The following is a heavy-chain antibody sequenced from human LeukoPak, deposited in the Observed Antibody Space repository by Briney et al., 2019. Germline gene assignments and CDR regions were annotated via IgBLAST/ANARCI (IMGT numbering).Heavy chain of an antibody. D-gene: IGHD2-8*01. CDR3: ASRILLAAP. V-gene: IGHV3-53*01. J-gene: IGHJ5*02. Sequence: GGSLGLSCAASGFTVSSNSMSWVRQAPGKGLEWGSVIYSGGGTFYADAVKGRCTISRDNSNTTLYLQINRLRVEDTAVDYCASRILLAAPGRQGTLLTVPS. CDR1: GFTVSSNS. CDR2: IYSGGGT.